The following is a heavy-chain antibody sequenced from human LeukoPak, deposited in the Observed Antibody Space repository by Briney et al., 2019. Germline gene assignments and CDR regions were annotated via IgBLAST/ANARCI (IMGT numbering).Heavy chain of an antibody. Sequence: SETLSLTCTVSGVSISGSNYYWGWIRQSPGKGLEWIGSIYYTGSTDYNPSLKSRVTISLEKSTNQFALKLSSVTAADTAVYYCAGEDIMMDPFEFWGQGTLVTVSS. CDR3: AGEDIMMDPFEF. J-gene: IGHJ4*02. D-gene: IGHD5-12*01. V-gene: IGHV4-39*06. CDR1: GVSISGSNYY. CDR2: IYYTGST.